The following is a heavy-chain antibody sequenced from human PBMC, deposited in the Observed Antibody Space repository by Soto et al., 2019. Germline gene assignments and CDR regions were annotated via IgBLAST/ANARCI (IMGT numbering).Heavy chain of an antibody. Sequence: ASVKVSCKASGYTFSHYGIGWVRQAPGQGLEWMGWISAYNGNRHFAEGLRGRITMTTNTTTSTADMELRSLSSDDTAVYYCARGGQECSNSGCGYVYDGMDVWGQGTTVTVSS. D-gene: IGHD5-12*01. CDR3: ARGGQECSNSGCGYVYDGMDV. CDR2: ISAYNGNR. V-gene: IGHV1-18*01. J-gene: IGHJ6*02. CDR1: GYTFSHYG.